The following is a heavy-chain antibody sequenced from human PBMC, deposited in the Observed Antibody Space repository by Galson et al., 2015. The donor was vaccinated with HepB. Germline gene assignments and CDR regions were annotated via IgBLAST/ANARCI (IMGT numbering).Heavy chain of an antibody. Sequence: SVKVSCKASGGTFSSYAISWVRQAPGQGLEWMGGIIPIFGTANYAQKFQGRVTITADESTSTAYMELSSLRSEDTAVYYCAAIVVVVAAKQPTFYYYYGMDVWGQGTTVTVSS. V-gene: IGHV1-69*13. CDR2: IIPIFGTA. CDR1: GGTFSSYA. D-gene: IGHD2-15*01. CDR3: AAIVVVVAAKQPTFYYYYGMDV. J-gene: IGHJ6*02.